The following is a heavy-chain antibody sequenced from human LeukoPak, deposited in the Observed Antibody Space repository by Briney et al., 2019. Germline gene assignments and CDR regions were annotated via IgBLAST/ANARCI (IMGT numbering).Heavy chain of an antibody. D-gene: IGHD3-22*01. CDR2: ISSSGSTI. V-gene: IGHV3-11*01. CDR3: ARGSVYALYDSSGYYPY. J-gene: IGHJ4*02. CDR1: GFTFSDYY. Sequence: GGSLRLSCAASGFTFSDYYMSWIRQAPGKGLEWVSYISSSGSTIYYADSVKGRYTISRDNAKNSLYLQMNSLRAEDTAVYYCARGSVYALYDSSGYYPYWGQGTLVTVSS.